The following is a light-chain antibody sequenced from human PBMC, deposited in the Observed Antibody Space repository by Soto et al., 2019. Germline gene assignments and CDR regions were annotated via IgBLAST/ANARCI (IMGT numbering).Light chain of an antibody. CDR2: NAS. J-gene: IGKJ4*01. Sequence: EIALTQSPATLSLSKGEIATLSCSIRQSGSIYLDWYHQKPGQALTLLIYNASKRATGVPARFSGSGSGTDFTLTISSLESEDFAVYYCQQRHNGLTFGGGTKVEIK. CDR1: QSGSIY. V-gene: IGKV3-11*01. CDR3: QQRHNGLT.